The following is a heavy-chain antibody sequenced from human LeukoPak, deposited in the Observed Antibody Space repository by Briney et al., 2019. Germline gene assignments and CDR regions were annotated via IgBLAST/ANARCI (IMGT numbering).Heavy chain of an antibody. CDR1: GYTFTGYY. Sequence: ALVKVSCKASGYTFTGYYMNWVRQAPGQGLEWMGWINPNSGGTNYAQKFQGRVTMTRGTSISTAYMELSRLRSDDTAAYYCARVLVGATNWFDPWGQGTLVTVSS. CDR2: INPNSGGT. CDR3: ARVLVGATNWFDP. D-gene: IGHD1-26*01. V-gene: IGHV1-2*02. J-gene: IGHJ5*02.